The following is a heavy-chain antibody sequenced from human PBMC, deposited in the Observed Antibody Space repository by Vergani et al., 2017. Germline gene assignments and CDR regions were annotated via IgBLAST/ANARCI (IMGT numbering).Heavy chain of an antibody. J-gene: IGHJ6*03. CDR2: FSVSGDAT. CDR1: GFTFNNYA. Sequence: EVHLLESGGGLVQPGGSLRLSCAASGFTFNNYAMSWVRQAPGKGLEWVSAFSVSGDATYYADSVKGRFTISRDNSKNTLYLQMNSLRAEDTAVYYCAKDPRVKEDYYYYYMDVWGKGTTVTVSS. V-gene: IGHV3-23*01. CDR3: AKDPRVKEDYYYYYMDV.